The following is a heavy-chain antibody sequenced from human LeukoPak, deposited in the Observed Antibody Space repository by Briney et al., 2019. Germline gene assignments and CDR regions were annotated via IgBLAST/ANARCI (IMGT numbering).Heavy chain of an antibody. CDR2: ISSSTSYI. CDR3: ARGGYCSGGSCFSWYYFYYMDV. J-gene: IGHJ6*03. Sequence: GGSLRLSCAASGFTFSSYSMNWVRQAPGKGLEWVSSISSSTSYIYYADSVKGRFTISRDNAKNSLYLQMNSLRAEDTAVYYCARGGYCSGGSCFSWYYFYYMDVWGKGTTVTVSS. V-gene: IGHV3-21*01. CDR1: GFTFSSYS. D-gene: IGHD2-15*01.